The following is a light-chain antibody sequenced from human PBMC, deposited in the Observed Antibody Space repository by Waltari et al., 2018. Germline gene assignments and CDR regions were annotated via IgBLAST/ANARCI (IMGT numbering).Light chain of an antibody. CDR1: QDICTS. V-gene: IGKV1-33*01. J-gene: IGKJ4*02. CDR2: GAS. Sequence: DIQITHSPSSPPASVGDRVTSTRPANQDICTSLNWYQQKPGKAPNLLIYGASNVEPGVPSRFSGSGSGTHCTFTISSLQPDDVATYYWQQYDTPLSFGGGTKVAIK. CDR3: QQYDTPLS.